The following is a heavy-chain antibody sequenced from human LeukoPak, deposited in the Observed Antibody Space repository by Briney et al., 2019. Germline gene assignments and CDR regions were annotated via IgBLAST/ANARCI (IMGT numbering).Heavy chain of an antibody. D-gene: IGHD5-24*01. J-gene: IGHJ3*01. V-gene: IGHV2-5*02. Sequence: SGPTQVNPTQTLTLTCTFSGSSVSTIGVGVGWIRQPPGKALEGLALIYWVDDKHYRPSLKSRLTISKDTSKNQVVLTMTNMDPVDTATYYCARKRDAFDFWGQGTMVTVSS. CDR1: GSSVSTIGVG. CDR2: IYWVDDK. CDR3: ARKRDAFDF.